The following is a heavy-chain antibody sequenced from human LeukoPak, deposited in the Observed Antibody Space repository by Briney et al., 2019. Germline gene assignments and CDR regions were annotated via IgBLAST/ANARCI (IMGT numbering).Heavy chain of an antibody. CDR3: ARLSGAPVRHPIYHFDY. J-gene: IGHJ4*02. Sequence: PSEPLSLTCAVSGYSISSGYYWGWIRQSPGKGLKWIGNIYHSGSTYKNPSLKSRVTISLDTSKNQFSLKLSSVTAADTAMYYCARLSGAPVRHPIYHFDYWGQGTLVAVSS. CDR2: IYHSGST. CDR1: GYSISSGYY. V-gene: IGHV4-38-2*01. D-gene: IGHD2-2*02.